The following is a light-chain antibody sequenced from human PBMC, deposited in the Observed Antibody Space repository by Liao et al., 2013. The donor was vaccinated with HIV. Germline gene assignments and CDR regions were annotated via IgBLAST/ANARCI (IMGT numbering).Light chain of an antibody. CDR2: QDS. Sequence: SYELTQPPSVSVSPGQTASITCSGDKLGDKYACWYQQKPGQSPVLVIYQDSKRPSGIPERFSGSNSGNTATLTISGTQAMDEADYYCYSAADNFWVFGGGTKLTVL. J-gene: IGLJ3*02. CDR3: YSAADNFWV. V-gene: IGLV3-1*01. CDR1: KLGDKY.